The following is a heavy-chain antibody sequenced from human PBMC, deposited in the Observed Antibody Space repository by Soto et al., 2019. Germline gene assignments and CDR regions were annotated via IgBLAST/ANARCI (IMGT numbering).Heavy chain of an antibody. CDR1: GDSVSSNSAA. CDR2: TYYRSKWYN. D-gene: IGHD2-2*01. V-gene: IGHV6-1*01. CDR3: ARESDIVVVPAAIGYYYYYYMDV. Sequence: SQTLSLTCVISGDSVSSNSAAWNWIRQSPSRGLEWLGRTYYRSKWYNDYAVSVKSRITINPDTSKNQFSLQLNSVTPEDTAVYYCARESDIVVVPAAIGYYYYYYMDVWGKGTTVTVSS. J-gene: IGHJ6*03.